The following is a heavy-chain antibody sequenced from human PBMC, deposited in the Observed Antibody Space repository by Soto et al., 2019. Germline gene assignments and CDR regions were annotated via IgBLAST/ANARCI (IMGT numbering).Heavy chain of an antibody. CDR3: ARPITIFAPGTYGMDV. D-gene: IGHD3-3*01. Sequence: QVQLVQSRAEVKKPGSSVKVSCKASGGTFSSYAISWVRQAPGQGLEWMGGIIPIFGTANYAQKFQGRVTITADESTSTAYMELSSLRSEDTAVYYCARPITIFAPGTYGMDVWGQGTTVTVSS. CDR2: IIPIFGTA. J-gene: IGHJ6*02. CDR1: GGTFSSYA. V-gene: IGHV1-69*12.